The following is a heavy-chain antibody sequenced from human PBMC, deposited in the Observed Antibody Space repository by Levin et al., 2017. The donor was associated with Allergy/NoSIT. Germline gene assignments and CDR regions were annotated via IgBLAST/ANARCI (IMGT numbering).Heavy chain of an antibody. D-gene: IGHD6-19*01. CDR3: ARDNISGWYGNDY. V-gene: IGHV4-39*07. Sequence: SETLSLTCTVSGGSISGSSFYWSWIRQPPGKGLEWIGSIYYGGSTHYNPSLKSRVTISVDTSKNQFSLKLSSVTAADTAVYYCARDNISGWYGNDYWGQGTQVTVSS. J-gene: IGHJ4*02. CDR1: GGSISGSSFY. CDR2: IYYGGST.